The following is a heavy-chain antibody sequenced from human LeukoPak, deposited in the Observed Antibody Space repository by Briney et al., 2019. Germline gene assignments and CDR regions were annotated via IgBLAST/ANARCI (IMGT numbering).Heavy chain of an antibody. CDR1: GYTFTCYY. Sequence: ASVKVSCKASGYTFTCYYMHWVRQAPGEGGEGMGRINPNSGGTNYAQKFQGRVTMPRDTSISTAYMELSRLRSDDTAVYYCARDPPPSLAAADDYWGQGTLVTVSS. CDR3: ARDPPPSLAAADDY. CDR2: INPNSGGT. D-gene: IGHD6-13*01. V-gene: IGHV1-2*06. J-gene: IGHJ4*02.